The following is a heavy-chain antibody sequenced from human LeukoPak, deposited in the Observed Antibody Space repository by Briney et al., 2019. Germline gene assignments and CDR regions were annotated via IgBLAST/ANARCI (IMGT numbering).Heavy chain of an antibody. CDR2: INPNSGGT. CDR3: ARDINRNFDY. D-gene: IGHD3-22*01. J-gene: IGHJ4*02. CDR1: GYTFTGYY. Sequence: ASVKVPCKASGYTFTGYYIHWVRQAPGQGLEWMGWINPNSGGTNYAQKFQGWVTMTRDTSISTAYMELSRLRSEDTAVYYCARDINRNFDYWGQGTLVTVSS. V-gene: IGHV1-2*04.